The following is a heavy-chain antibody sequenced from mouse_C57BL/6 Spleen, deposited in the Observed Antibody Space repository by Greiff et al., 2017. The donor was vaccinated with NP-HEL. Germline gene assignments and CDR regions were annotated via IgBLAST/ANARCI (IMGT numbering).Heavy chain of an antibody. V-gene: IGHV2-2*01. D-gene: IGHD2-4*01. CDR1: GFSLTSYG. CDR3: ARGAGLRRGIYYAMDY. Sequence: QVQLKESGPGLVQPSQSLSITCTVSGFSLTSYGVHWVRQSPGKGLEWLGVIWSGGSTDYNAAFISRLSISKDNSKSQVFFKMNSLQADDTAIYYCARGAGLRRGIYYAMDYWGQGTSVTVSS. J-gene: IGHJ4*01. CDR2: IWSGGST.